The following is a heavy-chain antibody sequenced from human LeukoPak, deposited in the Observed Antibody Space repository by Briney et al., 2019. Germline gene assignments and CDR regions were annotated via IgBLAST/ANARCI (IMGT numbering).Heavy chain of an antibody. CDR1: GFTVSSNY. D-gene: IGHD6-19*01. V-gene: IGHV3-53*01. CDR2: IYSGGST. Sequence: GGSLRLSCAVSGFTVSSNYMSWVRQAPGKGLEWVSVIYSGGSTYYADSVKGRFTISRGNSKNTLYLQMNSLRAEDTAVYYCAKGGSGWYLYYFDYWGQGTLVTVSS. CDR3: AKGGSGWYLYYFDY. J-gene: IGHJ4*02.